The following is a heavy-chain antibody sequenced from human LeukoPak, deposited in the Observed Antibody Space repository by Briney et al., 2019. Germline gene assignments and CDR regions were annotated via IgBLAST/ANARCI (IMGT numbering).Heavy chain of an antibody. D-gene: IGHD2-15*01. Sequence: GESLKISCKGSGYIFSVYWIGWVRQLPGKGLEWMGVIYPGDSDTRYNPSFQGQVTISADRSISTAYLQWSSLKASDTAMYYCARQMGGTLYENRGYALSGLDSWGQGTLVTVSS. CDR1: GYIFSVYW. V-gene: IGHV5-51*01. J-gene: IGHJ4*02. CDR2: IYPGDSDT. CDR3: ARQMGGTLYENRGYALSGLDS.